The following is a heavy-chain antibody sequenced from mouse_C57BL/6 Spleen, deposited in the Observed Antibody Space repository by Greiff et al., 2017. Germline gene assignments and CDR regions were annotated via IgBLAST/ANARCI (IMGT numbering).Heavy chain of an antibody. D-gene: IGHD1-1*01. Sequence: VKLMEPGPELVKPGASVKISCKASGYAFSSSWMNWVKQRPGKGLEWIGRIYPGDGDTNYNGKFKGKATLTADKSSSTAYMQLSSLTSEDSAVYYCARRDYYGRSYGYWGQGTTLTVSS. V-gene: IGHV1-82*01. CDR2: IYPGDGDT. J-gene: IGHJ2*01. CDR3: ARRDYYGRSYGY. CDR1: GYAFSSSW.